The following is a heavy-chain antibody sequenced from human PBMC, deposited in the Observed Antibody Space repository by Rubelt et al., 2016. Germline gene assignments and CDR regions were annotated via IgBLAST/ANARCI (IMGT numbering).Heavy chain of an antibody. CDR1: GGSFSGYY. J-gene: IGHJ4*02. CDR2: IYYSGST. CDR3: ASAEYSSSYD. D-gene: IGHD6-6*01. V-gene: IGHV4-34*11. Sequence: QVQLQQWGAGLLKPSETLSLTCAVYGGSFSGYYWSWIRQPPGKGLELIGYIYYSGSTNYNPSLKSRVTISVDTSKNQFSLKLSSVTAADTAVYYCASAEYSSSYDWGQGTLVTVSS.